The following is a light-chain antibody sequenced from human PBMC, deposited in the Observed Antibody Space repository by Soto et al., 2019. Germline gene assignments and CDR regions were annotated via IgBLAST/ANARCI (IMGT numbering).Light chain of an antibody. J-gene: IGKJ1*01. CDR3: HQYNNWIRT. V-gene: IGKV3D-15*01. CDR2: CAS. CDR1: QSVSSN. Sequence: IVMTQSPSTLSVSPGDRATLSCRASQSVSSNLAWYQQKPAQAPRLLIYCASTRATGIPARFSGSGSGTEFTLTISSLQSEDFAVYYGHQYNNWIRTFGQGPKVEIK.